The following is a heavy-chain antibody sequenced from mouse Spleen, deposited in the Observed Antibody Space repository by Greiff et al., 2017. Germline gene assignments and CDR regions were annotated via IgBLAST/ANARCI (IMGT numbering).Heavy chain of an antibody. CDR2: ISSGSSTI. Sequence: EVHLVESGGGLVQPGGSRKLSCAASGFTFSSFGMHWVRQAPEKGLEWVAYISSGSSTIYYADTVKGRFTISRDNPKNTLFLQMTSLRSEDTAMYYCASMYFDVWGAGTTVTVSS. J-gene: IGHJ1*01. CDR3: ASMYFDV. CDR1: GFTFSSFG. V-gene: IGHV5-17*02.